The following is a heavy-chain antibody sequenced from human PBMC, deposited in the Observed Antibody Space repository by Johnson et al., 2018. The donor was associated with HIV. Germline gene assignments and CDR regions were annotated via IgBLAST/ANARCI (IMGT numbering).Heavy chain of an antibody. J-gene: IGHJ3*02. CDR1: GFSVSNNY. CDR3: ARDDSSRQAFDI. Sequence: EVQLVESGGGLVQSGGSLRLSCGASGFSVSNNYMNWVRQAPGKGLEWVSVLYSGGNTYYADSVRGRFTISRDNSKNTLYLQMSSLKVEDTAMYYCARDDSSRQAFDIWGQGTMVTVSS. V-gene: IGHV3-66*01. CDR2: LYSGGNT. D-gene: IGHD6-13*01.